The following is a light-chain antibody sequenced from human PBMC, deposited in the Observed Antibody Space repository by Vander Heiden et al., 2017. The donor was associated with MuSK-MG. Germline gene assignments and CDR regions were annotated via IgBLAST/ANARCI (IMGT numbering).Light chain of an antibody. V-gene: IGLV1-44*01. Sequence: QSVLTQPPSASGTPGQRVTISCSGSSSNIGSNTVNWYQQLPGTAPHLLIYRNNQRPSGVPDRFSGSKSGTSASLAISGLQSEDEADYYCAAWDDSLNGVVFGGGTKLTVL. CDR3: AAWDDSLNGVV. CDR2: RNN. CDR1: SSNIGSNT. J-gene: IGLJ2*01.